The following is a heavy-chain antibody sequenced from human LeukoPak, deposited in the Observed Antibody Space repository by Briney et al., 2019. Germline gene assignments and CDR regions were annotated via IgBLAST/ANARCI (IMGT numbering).Heavy chain of an antibody. J-gene: IGHJ4*02. CDR1: GFTVTNNF. CDR3: ARNSPYGWEFDY. D-gene: IGHD6-19*01. V-gene: IGHV3-53*01. CDR2: IYTGGST. Sequence: GGSLRLSCAASGFTVTNNFMTWVRQARGKGLEWVSIIYTGGSTYYADSVKGRFTISRDSSTNTLYLQMNSLTVEDTAVYYCARNSPYGWEFDYWGQGTLVTVSS.